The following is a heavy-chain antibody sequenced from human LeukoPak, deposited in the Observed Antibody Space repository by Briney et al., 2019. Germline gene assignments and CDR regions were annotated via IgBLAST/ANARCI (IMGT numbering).Heavy chain of an antibody. CDR2: INPNSGGT. J-gene: IGHJ3*02. CDR1: GYTFTSYD. CDR3: ARAEAFDI. V-gene: IGHV1-2*02. Sequence: ASVKVSCKASGYTFTSYDINWVRQAPGQGLEWMGWINPNSGGTNYAQKFQGRVTMTRDTSISTAYMELSRLRSDDTAVYYCARAEAFDIWGQGTMVTVSS.